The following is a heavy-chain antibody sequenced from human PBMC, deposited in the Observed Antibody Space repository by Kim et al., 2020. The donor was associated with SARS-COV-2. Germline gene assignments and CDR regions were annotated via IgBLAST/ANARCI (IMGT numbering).Heavy chain of an antibody. V-gene: IGHV3-23*01. CDR1: GFSFSSYA. CDR3: AKGYSSDWYSGIDY. CDR2: ISGSGNNT. Sequence: GGSLRLSCAGSGFSFSSYAMNWVRQAPGKGLEWVSVISGSGNNTYYADSVKGRFTISRDKSKNTLYLQMNSLRAEDTAVYYCAKGYSSDWYSGIDYWGQGTLVTVSS. J-gene: IGHJ4*02. D-gene: IGHD6-19*01.